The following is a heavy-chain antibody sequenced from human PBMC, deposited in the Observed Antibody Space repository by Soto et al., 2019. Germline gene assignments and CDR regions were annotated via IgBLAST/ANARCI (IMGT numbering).Heavy chain of an antibody. CDR1: GFTFTSSA. D-gene: IGHD1-26*01. CDR2: IVVGSGNT. CDR3: AAPNNLVGAYRFDY. J-gene: IGHJ4*02. V-gene: IGHV1-58*01. Sequence: SVKVSCKASGFTFTSSAVQWVRQARGQRLEWIGWIVVGSGNTIYAQKFQERVTITRDMSTSTAYMELSSLRSEDTAVYYCAAPNNLVGAYRFDYWGQGTLVTVSS.